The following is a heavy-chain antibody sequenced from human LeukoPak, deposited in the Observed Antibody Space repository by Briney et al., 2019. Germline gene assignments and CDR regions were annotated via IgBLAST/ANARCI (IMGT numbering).Heavy chain of an antibody. CDR1: GFTFSRYA. D-gene: IGHD5-18*01. CDR2: ISYDGIHK. CDR3: ARDPGYRGESGWFDP. Sequence: GGSLRLSCAASGFTFSRYAMHWVRQAPDKGLEWVAIISYDGIHKYYADSVKGRFTISRDNSKNTLYLQMNSLRADDTAVYYCARDPGYRGESGWFDPWGQGTLVTVSS. J-gene: IGHJ5*02. V-gene: IGHV3-30*04.